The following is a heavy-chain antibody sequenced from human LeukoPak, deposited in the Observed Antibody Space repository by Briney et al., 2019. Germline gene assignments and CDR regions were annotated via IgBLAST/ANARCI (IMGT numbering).Heavy chain of an antibody. CDR2: ISGSGGST. CDR1: GFTFSSYA. J-gene: IGHJ1*01. Sequence: GGSLRLSCAASGFTFSSYAMSWVRQAPGKGLEWVSAISGSGGSTYYADSVKGRFTISGDNSKNTLYLQMNSLRAEDTAVYYCAKSGFRGYREHFQHWGQGTLVTVSS. CDR3: AKSGFRGYREHFQH. V-gene: IGHV3-23*01. D-gene: IGHD3-22*01.